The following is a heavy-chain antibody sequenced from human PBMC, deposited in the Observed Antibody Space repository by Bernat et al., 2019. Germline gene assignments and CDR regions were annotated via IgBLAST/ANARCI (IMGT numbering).Heavy chain of an antibody. D-gene: IGHD4-17*01. V-gene: IGHV4-59*01. J-gene: IGHJ5*02. Sequence: QVQLQESGPGLVKPSETLSLTCTVSGGSISSYYWSWIRQPPGKGLEWIGYIYYSGSTNYNPSLKRRVTISVDTSKNQFSLKLSSVTAADTAVHYCARSDYGDPFGRFDPWGQGTLVTVSS. CDR1: GGSISSYY. CDR3: ARSDYGDPFGRFDP. CDR2: IYYSGST.